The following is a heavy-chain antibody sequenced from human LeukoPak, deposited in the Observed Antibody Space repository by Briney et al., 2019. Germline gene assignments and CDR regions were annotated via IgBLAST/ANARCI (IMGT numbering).Heavy chain of an antibody. J-gene: IGHJ6*03. CDR2: INTNTGNP. V-gene: IGHV7-4-1*02. CDR3: ARDTTAMAKLALYYYYYYMDV. Sequence: APVKVSCKASGYTFTSYAMNWVRQAPGQGLEWMGWINTNTGNPAYAQGFTGRFVFSLDTSVSTAYLQTSSLKAEDTAVYYCARDTTAMAKLALYYYYYYMDVWGKGTTVTVSS. D-gene: IGHD5-18*01. CDR1: GYTFTSYA.